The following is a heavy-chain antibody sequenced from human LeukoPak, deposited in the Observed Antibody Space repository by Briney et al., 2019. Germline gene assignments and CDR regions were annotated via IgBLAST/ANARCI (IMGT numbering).Heavy chain of an antibody. Sequence: SETLSLTCTVSGGSISSSSYYWGWIRQPPGKGLEWIGSIYYSGSTYYNPSLKSRVTISVDTSKNQFSLKLSSVTAADTAVYYCARHVYYAYVLGSYRIYYFDYWGQGTLVTVSS. D-gene: IGHD3-16*02. CDR2: IYYSGST. CDR3: ARHVYYAYVLGSYRIYYFDY. V-gene: IGHV4-39*01. CDR1: GGSISSSSYY. J-gene: IGHJ4*02.